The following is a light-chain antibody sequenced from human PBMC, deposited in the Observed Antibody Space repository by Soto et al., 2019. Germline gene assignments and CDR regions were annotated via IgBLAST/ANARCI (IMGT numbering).Light chain of an antibody. V-gene: IGKV3-15*01. J-gene: IGKJ4*01. CDR1: QSVNNN. CDR2: GAS. CDR3: QQYSAWPLT. Sequence: EIVMTESPATLSVSPGEGATLFCRASQSVNNNFLALYQQKPGQAPRLLIHGASTRATGIPARFSGSGSGTEFTLTISSLQSEDFAVYYCQQYSAWPLTFGGGTKVEIK.